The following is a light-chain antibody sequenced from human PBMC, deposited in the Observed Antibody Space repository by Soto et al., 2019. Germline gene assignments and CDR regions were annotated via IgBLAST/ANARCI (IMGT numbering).Light chain of an antibody. CDR2: VGTGGIVG. CDR1: SDYSDYK. J-gene: IGLJ2*01. Sequence: QSVLTQPPSASASLGASVTLACTLRSDYSDYKVDWYQQRPGKAPRFVMRVGTGGIVGSKGVGIPDRFSVSGSGLNRSLTIQNIQEEDESDFHCGADHDSGSNFVFGGGTKVTVL. V-gene: IGLV9-49*02. CDR3: GADHDSGSNFV.